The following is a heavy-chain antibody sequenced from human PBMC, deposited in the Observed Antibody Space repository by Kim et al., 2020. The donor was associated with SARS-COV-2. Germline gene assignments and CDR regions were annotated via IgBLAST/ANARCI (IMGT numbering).Heavy chain of an antibody. D-gene: IGHD6-19*01. CDR3: AKDLAVAGTWDYFDY. V-gene: IGHV3-23*01. CDR1: GFTFSSYA. CDR2: ISGSGGST. J-gene: IGHJ4*02. Sequence: GGSLRLSCAASGFTFSSYAMSWVRQAPGKGLEWVSAISGSGGSTYYADSVKGRFTISRDNSKNTLYLQMNSLRAEDTAVYYSAKDLAVAGTWDYFDYWGQGTLVTVSS.